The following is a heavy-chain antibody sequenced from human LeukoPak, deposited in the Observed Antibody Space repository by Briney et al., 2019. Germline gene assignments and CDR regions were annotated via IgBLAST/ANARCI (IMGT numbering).Heavy chain of an antibody. Sequence: QPGGSLRLPCAASGFTFSNYGMSWVRQAPGKGLEWVSAISGSGGSTYYADSVKGRFPISRDNSKNTLYLQMNSMRAEDTAVYYCAKDCTNGVCYALDIWGQGTMVTVSS. CDR3: AKDCTNGVCYALDI. J-gene: IGHJ3*02. CDR1: GFTFSNYG. V-gene: IGHV3-23*01. D-gene: IGHD2-8*01. CDR2: ISGSGGST.